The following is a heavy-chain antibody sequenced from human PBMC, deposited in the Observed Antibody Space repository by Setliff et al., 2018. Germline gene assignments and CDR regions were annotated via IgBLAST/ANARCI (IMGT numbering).Heavy chain of an antibody. J-gene: IGHJ4*02. CDR3: AIPSSGNFYFDY. D-gene: IGHD1-26*01. Sequence: ASVKVSCKASGYTFTSYGISWVRQAPGQRLEWMGWINAGNGNTKYSQKFQGRVTITRDTSANTAYMELSSLRSEDTAVYYCAIPSSGNFYFDYWGQGTLVTVSS. CDR2: INAGNGNT. CDR1: GYTFTSYG. V-gene: IGHV1-3*01.